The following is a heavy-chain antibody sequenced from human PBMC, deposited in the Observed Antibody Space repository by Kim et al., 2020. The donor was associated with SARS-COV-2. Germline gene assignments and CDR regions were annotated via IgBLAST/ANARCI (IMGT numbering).Heavy chain of an antibody. D-gene: IGHD3-22*01. CDR1: GFTFSSYA. CDR3: AKGLGVISHYDSSGYYPPDY. CDR2: ISGSGGST. V-gene: IGHV3-23*01. Sequence: GGSLRLSCAASGFTFSSYAMSWVRQAPGKGLEWVSAISGSGGSTYYADSVKGRFTISRDNSKNTLYLQMNSLRAEDTAVYYCAKGLGVISHYDSSGYYPPDYWGQGTLVTVSS. J-gene: IGHJ4*02.